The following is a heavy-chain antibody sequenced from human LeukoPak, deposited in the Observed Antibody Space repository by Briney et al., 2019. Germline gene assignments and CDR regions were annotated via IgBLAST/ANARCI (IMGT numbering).Heavy chain of an antibody. CDR2: INHSGST. Sequence: PSETLSLTCAVYGGSFSGYYWSWIRQPPGKGLEWIGEINHSGSTNYNPSLKSRVTISVDTSKNQFSLKLSSVTAADTAVYYCARWGHYYYDCSGYYYRADYYYGMDVWGQGTTVTVSS. CDR1: GGSFSGYY. CDR3: ARWGHYYYDCSGYYYRADYYYGMDV. J-gene: IGHJ6*02. V-gene: IGHV4-34*01. D-gene: IGHD3-22*01.